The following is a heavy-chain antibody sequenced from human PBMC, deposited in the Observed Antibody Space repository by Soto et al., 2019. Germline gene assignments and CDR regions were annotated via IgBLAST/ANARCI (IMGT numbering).Heavy chain of an antibody. J-gene: IGHJ4*02. V-gene: IGHV3-7*03. CDR2: INEDGSEE. CDR1: GFSFRKFW. CDR3: ARDVNHGVFDY. Sequence: GGSLRLSCAVSGFSFRKFWMSWVRQAPGGGLEWVANINEDGSEEYYVDSVRGRCTISRDNAKNSLYLEINSLRAEDSAMYYCARDVNHGVFDYWGQGALVTVSS.